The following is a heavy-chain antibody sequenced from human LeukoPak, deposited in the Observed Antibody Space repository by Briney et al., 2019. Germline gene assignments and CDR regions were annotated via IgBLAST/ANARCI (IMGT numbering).Heavy chain of an antibody. CDR3: ARRGSSWDYFDY. CDR1: GGSISSYY. Sequence: SETLSLTCTVSGGSISSYYWSWIRQPPRKGLEWIGYVYYRGSTNYNPSLKSRVTISVDTSKNHFSLKLSSVTAADTAVYYCARRGSSWDYFDYWGQGALVTVSS. V-gene: IGHV4-59*01. CDR2: VYYRGST. D-gene: IGHD6-6*01. J-gene: IGHJ4*02.